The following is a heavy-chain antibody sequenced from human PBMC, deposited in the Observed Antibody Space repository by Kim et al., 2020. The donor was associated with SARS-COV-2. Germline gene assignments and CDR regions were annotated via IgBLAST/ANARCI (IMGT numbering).Heavy chain of an antibody. Sequence: GGSLRLSCAASGFTFSSYGMHWVRQAPGKGLEWVAVIWYDGSNKYYADSVKVRFTISRDNSKNTLYLQMNSLRAEDTAVYYCAKDLDWSSGAFDIWGQGTMVTVSS. D-gene: IGHD3-9*01. V-gene: IGHV3-33*06. CDR3: AKDLDWSSGAFDI. CDR2: IWYDGSNK. J-gene: IGHJ3*02. CDR1: GFTFSSYG.